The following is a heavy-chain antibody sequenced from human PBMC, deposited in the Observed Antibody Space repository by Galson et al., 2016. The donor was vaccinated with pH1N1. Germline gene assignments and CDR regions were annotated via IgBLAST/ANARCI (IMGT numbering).Heavy chain of an antibody. CDR1: GFTFSSYG. Sequence: SLRLSCAASGFTFSSYGMHWVRQAPGKGLEWVAFIRDDGSKKYYADSVKGRFTISRDSSKNTLYLQMNSLRAEDTAVYYCAKNQETGGGDCDWCSGCDVWGQGTLVTVSS. V-gene: IGHV3-30*02. D-gene: IGHD2-21*02. CDR2: IRDDGSKK. CDR3: AKNQETGGGDCDWCSGCDV. J-gene: IGHJ4*02.